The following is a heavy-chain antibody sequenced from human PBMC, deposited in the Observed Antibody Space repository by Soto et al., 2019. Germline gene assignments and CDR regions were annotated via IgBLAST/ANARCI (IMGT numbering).Heavy chain of an antibody. CDR2: IIPIFRTA. CDR1: GGTFSTSA. J-gene: IGHJ6*02. D-gene: IGHD3-10*01. CDR3: ASGELRGGGDV. Sequence: QVRLVQSGAEVKKPGSSVKASCKTSGGTFSTSAISWVRQAPRQGLEWMGGIIPIFRTANYAQKFQGRVSITADKSTSTAYMELSSLTSEDTAVYYCASGELRGGGDVWGQGTTVTVSS. V-gene: IGHV1-69*06.